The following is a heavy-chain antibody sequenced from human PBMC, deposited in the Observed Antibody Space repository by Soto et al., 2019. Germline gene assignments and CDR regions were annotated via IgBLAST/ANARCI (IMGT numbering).Heavy chain of an antibody. CDR3: ARLHESRSYSSSWFHYYYGMDV. Sequence: QVQLQESGPGLVKPSGTLSLTCAVSGGSISSSNWWSWVRQPPGKGLEWIGEIYHSGSTNYNPSLQSPGTISVEKSKNPFSLKLGSVTAADPAVYYCARLHESRSYSSSWFHYYYGMDVW. D-gene: IGHD6-13*01. CDR1: GGSISSSNW. V-gene: IGHV4-4*02. CDR2: IYHSGST. J-gene: IGHJ6*01.